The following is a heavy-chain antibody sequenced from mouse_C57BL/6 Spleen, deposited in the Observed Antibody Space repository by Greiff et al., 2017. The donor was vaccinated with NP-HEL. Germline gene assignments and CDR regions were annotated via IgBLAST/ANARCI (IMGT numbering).Heavy chain of an antibody. D-gene: IGHD4-1*01. V-gene: IGHV1-69*01. J-gene: IGHJ2*01. CDR3: ARMRDWDDY. CDR2: IDTSDSYS. CDR1: GYTFTSYW. Sequence: QVQLQQPGAELVMPGASVKLSCKASGYTFTSYWMHWVKQRPGQGLEWIGEIDTSDSYSNYNQKFKGKSTLTVDKSSSTAYMQLSSLTSEDSAVYYCARMRDWDDYWGQGTTLSVSS.